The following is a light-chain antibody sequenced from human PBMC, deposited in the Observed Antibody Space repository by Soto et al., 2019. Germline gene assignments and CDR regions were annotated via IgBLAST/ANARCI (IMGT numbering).Light chain of an antibody. Sequence: EIVLTQSPATVSLSPGERATLSCRASRSVGVYFAWYQQKPGQAPRLLIYDASNRASGIPARFSGSGSGTDFTLTISSLEPEDFAVYYCQQYGSSPWTFGQGTKVEIK. CDR2: DAS. V-gene: IGKV3-20*01. CDR3: QQYGSSPWT. CDR1: RSVGVY. J-gene: IGKJ1*01.